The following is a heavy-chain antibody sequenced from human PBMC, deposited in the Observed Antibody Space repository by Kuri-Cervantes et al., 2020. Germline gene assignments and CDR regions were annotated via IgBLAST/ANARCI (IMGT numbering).Heavy chain of an antibody. D-gene: IGHD5-12*01. J-gene: IGHJ6*03. Sequence: GESLKISCAASGFTFSTHWMSWVRQAPGKGLEWVANIKEDGSAKYYVDSVEGRFTISRHNSKNTLYLQMNSLRTEDTAVYYCARIPRGYSGYDDYYYIDVWGKGTTVTVSS. CDR3: ARIPRGYSGYDDYYYIDV. CDR1: GFTFSTHW. CDR2: IKEDGSAK. V-gene: IGHV3-7*05.